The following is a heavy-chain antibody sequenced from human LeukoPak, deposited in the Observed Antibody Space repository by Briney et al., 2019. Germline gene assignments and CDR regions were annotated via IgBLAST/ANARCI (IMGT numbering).Heavy chain of an antibody. Sequence: PSETLSLTCAVYGGSFSSYYWCWIRQPPGKGLEWIGEINHSGSTNYNPSLKSRVTISVDTSKNQFSLKLSSVTAADTAVYYCARNPAFDIWGQGTMVTVSS. J-gene: IGHJ3*02. CDR2: INHSGST. V-gene: IGHV4-34*01. CDR1: GGSFSSYY. D-gene: IGHD1-14*01. CDR3: ARNPAFDI.